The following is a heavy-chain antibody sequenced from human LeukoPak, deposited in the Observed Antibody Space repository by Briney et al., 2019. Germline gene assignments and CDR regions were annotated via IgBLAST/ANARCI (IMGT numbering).Heavy chain of an antibody. CDR2: IYSGGST. J-gene: IGHJ4*02. CDR3: ARDPDMATGNGVRDY. D-gene: IGHD5-18*01. V-gene: IGHV3-53*01. CDR1: GFTFSDYY. Sequence: GGSLRLSCAASGFTFSDYYMSWVRQAPGKGLEWVSVIYSGGSTYYADSVKGRFTISRDNSKNTLYLQMNSLRAEDTAVYYCARDPDMATGNGVRDYWGQGTLVTVSS.